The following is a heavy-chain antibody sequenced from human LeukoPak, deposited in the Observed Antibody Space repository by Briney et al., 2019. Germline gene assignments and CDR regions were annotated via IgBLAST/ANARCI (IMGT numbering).Heavy chain of an antibody. CDR2: IYYDGRN. D-gene: IGHD2-21*01. CDR3: ARLSPIWWFY. V-gene: IGHV4-39*01. CDR1: GGSISSSSHY. Sequence: SETLSLTCTVSGGSISSSSHYWGWIRQPPGKGLEWIGSIYYDGRNYYNPSLKSRATISADTSKNQFSLKLSSVTAADTAVYYCARLSPIWWFYWGQGTLVTVSS. J-gene: IGHJ4*02.